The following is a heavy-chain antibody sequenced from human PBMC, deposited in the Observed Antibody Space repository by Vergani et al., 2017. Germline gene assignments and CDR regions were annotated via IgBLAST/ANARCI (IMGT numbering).Heavy chain of an antibody. D-gene: IGHD3-10*01. CDR1: GYSIRNGYY. V-gene: IGHV4-38-2*01. Sequence: QMQLQESGPGLVEPSETLSLTCAVSGYSIRNGYYWGWIRQPPGKGLEWIGSIYHSGSTHYNPSLKSRVTISVDTSKNDFSLKVTSVTAADTAVYYCARGRGDNWYFDLWGSGTLVTVSS. CDR3: ARGRGDNWYFDL. CDR2: IYHSGST. J-gene: IGHJ2*01.